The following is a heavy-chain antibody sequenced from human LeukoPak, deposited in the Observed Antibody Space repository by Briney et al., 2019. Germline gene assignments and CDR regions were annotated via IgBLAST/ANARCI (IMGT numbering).Heavy chain of an antibody. Sequence: GGSLRLSCAASGFTFSSYAMSWVRQAPGKGLEWVANINQDGSEKYYADSVKGRFIISRDNAKNSLYLQMNSLRDEDTAVYYCGREGIGTGVSLVFAYWGQGVLVTVSS. J-gene: IGHJ4*02. D-gene: IGHD1-26*01. V-gene: IGHV3-7*01. CDR1: GFTFSSYA. CDR2: INQDGSEK. CDR3: GREGIGTGVSLVFAY.